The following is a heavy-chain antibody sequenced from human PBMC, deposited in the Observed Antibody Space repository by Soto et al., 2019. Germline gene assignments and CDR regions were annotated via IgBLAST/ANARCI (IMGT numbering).Heavy chain of an antibody. D-gene: IGHD3-10*01. Sequence: QMQLVQSGPEVKKPGTSVKVSCKASGFTFTSSAMLWVRQARGQRLEWIGWIVVNSGNTNYAQKFQERVTITRDMSTSTAYMELRSLRSEDTAVYYCAADWHYGSGSYYAYYYGMDVWGQGTTVTVSS. CDR1: GFTFTSSA. CDR2: IVVNSGNT. V-gene: IGHV1-58*02. CDR3: AADWHYGSGSYYAYYYGMDV. J-gene: IGHJ6*02.